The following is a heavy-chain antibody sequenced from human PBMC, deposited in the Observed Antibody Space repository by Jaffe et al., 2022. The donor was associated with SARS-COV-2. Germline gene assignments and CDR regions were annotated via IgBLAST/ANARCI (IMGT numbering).Heavy chain of an antibody. V-gene: IGHV3-30-3*01. CDR3: ARGVGIDEDIAVAGTFGADY. CDR1: GFTFSSYA. Sequence: QVQLVESGGGVVQPGRSLRLSCAASGFTFSSYAMHWVRQAPGKGLEWVAVISYDGSNKYYADSVKGRFTISRDNSKNTLYLQMNSLRAEDTAVYYCARGVGIDEDIAVAGTFGADYWGQGTLVTVSS. CDR2: ISYDGSNK. J-gene: IGHJ4*02. D-gene: IGHD6-19*01.